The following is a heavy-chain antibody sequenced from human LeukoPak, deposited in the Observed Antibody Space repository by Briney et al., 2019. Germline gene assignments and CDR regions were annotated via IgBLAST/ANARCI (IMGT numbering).Heavy chain of an antibody. CDR3: AKDGRRGYYYSSGYLY. D-gene: IGHD3-22*01. CDR1: GYTFTGYY. V-gene: IGHV1-2*02. Sequence: ASVKVSCKASGYTFTGYYMHWVRQAPGQGLEWMGWINPNSGGTNYAQNFQGRVTMTRDTSINTAYMELSRLRSDDTAVYYCAKDGRRGYYYSSGYLYWGQGTRVTVSS. CDR2: INPNSGGT. J-gene: IGHJ4*02.